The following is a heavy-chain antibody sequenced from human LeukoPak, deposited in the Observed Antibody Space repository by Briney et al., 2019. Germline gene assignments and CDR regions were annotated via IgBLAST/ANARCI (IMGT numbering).Heavy chain of an antibody. CDR1: GYSISSGYY. CDR3: ARVSYQEGVDY. D-gene: IGHD2-2*01. Sequence: SETLSLTCSVSGYSISSGYYWGWIRQPAGKGLEWIGRICPSGSTNYNPSLTSRVTISVDTSKNQFSLKLSFVTAADTAVYYCARVSYQEGVDYWGQGTLVTVSS. J-gene: IGHJ4*02. V-gene: IGHV4-38-2*02. CDR2: ICPSGST.